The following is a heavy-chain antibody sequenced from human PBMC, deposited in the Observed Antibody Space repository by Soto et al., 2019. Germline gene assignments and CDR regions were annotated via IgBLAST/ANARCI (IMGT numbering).Heavy chain of an antibody. V-gene: IGHV3-48*01. D-gene: IGHD3-16*01. Sequence: GGSLRLSCAASGFTFSSYSMNWVRQAPGKGLEWVSYISSSSSTIYYADSVKGRFTISRDNAKNSLYLQMNSLRAEDTAVYYCAREVRSGPPNPWVNWFDPWGQGTLVTVSS. J-gene: IGHJ5*02. CDR1: GFTFSSYS. CDR3: AREVRSGPPNPWVNWFDP. CDR2: ISSSSSTI.